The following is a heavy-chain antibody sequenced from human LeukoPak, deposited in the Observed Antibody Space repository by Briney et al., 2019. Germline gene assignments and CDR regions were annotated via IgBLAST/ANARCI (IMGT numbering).Heavy chain of an antibody. J-gene: IGHJ4*02. D-gene: IGHD3-10*01. Sequence: PGGSLRLSCAASGFTFSSYAMSWVRQAPGKGLEWVSAISGSGGSTYYADSVKGRFTISRDNSKNTLYLQMNSLRAEDTAVYYLAKDLLLWFRELKRGPSEHWGPGNLV. CDR1: GFTFSSYA. CDR3: AKDLLLWFRELKRGPSEH. V-gene: IGHV3-23*01. CDR2: ISGSGGST.